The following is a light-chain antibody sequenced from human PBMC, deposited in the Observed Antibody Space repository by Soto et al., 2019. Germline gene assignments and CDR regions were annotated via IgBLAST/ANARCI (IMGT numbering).Light chain of an antibody. CDR2: TAS. V-gene: IGKV1-5*03. Sequence: DIQMTQSPSTLSASVGDRVTIACRASQNIKNWLAWYQQKPGQVPKLLVYTASSLESGVPSRFSGSGSGTEFTLTISSVQPDDFATYYCQQYNSYSRGTFGQGTKVEIK. J-gene: IGKJ1*01. CDR3: QQYNSYSRGT. CDR1: QNIKNW.